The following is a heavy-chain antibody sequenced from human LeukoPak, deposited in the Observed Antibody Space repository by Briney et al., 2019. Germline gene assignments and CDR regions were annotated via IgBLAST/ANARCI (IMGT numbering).Heavy chain of an antibody. V-gene: IGHV1-18*01. J-gene: IGHJ6*02. CDR2: ISTYNGNT. D-gene: IGHD3-10*01. CDR3: ARKYGPGSYGGYGMDV. CDR1: AYTFSNYG. Sequence: GASVKVSCKASAYTFSNYGISWVRQAPGQGLEWMGWISTYNGNTNYAQKFQGRVTMTTDTSTSTAYMELRSLRSDDTAVYYCARKYGPGSYGGYGMDVWGQGTTVAVSS.